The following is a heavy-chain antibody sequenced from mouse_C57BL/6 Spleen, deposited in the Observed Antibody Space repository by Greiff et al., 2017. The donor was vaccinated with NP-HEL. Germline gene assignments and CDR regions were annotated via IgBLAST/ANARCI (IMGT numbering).Heavy chain of an antibody. CDR3: ARPSSPERDYFDY. D-gene: IGHD3-1*01. CDR1: GYAFSSSW. CDR2: IYPGDGDT. Sequence: QVQLQQSGPELVKPGASVKISCKASGYAFSSSWMTWVKQRPGKGLEWIGRIYPGDGDTNYNGKFKGKATLTADNSSSTAYMQLSSLTSEDAAVYFFARPSSPERDYFDYWGQGTTLTVSS. J-gene: IGHJ2*01. V-gene: IGHV1-82*01.